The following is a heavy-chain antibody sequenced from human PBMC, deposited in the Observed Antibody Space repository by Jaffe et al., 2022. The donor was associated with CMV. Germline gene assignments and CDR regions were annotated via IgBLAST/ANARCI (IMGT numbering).Heavy chain of an antibody. CDR2: IWYDGNNK. V-gene: IGHV3-33*01. J-gene: IGHJ3*01. D-gene: IGHD2-21*02. CDR1: GFMFTIYG. Sequence: QVHLVESGGGVVQPGKSLRLSCAASGFMFTIYGMHWVRQAPGKGLEWVAIIWYDGNNKFYGDSVKGRFTISRDNSKNTVYLQMNDLRAEDTAVYYCARDSCGGNCSPPYDAFDVWGQGTPVTVSS. CDR3: ARDSCGGNCSPPYDAFDV.